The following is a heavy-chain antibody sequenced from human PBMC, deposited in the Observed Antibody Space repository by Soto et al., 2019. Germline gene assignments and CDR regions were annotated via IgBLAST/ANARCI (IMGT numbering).Heavy chain of an antibody. D-gene: IGHD3-22*01. Sequence: PSETLSLTCTVSGGSISSGDYYWSWIRQPPGKGLEWIGYIYYSGSTYYNPSLKSRVTISVDTSKNQFSLKLNSVTAADTAVYYCARGRRYYDSSGYSYDFQFDYWGQGTLVTVSS. CDR1: GGSISSGDYY. CDR2: IYYSGST. J-gene: IGHJ4*02. V-gene: IGHV4-30-4*01. CDR3: ARGRRYYDSSGYSYDFQFDY.